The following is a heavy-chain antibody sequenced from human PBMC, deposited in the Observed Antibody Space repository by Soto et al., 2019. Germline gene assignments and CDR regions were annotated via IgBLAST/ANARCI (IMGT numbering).Heavy chain of an antibody. Sequence: EVQLLESGGGLVQPGGSLRLSCAASGFTCSSYAMSWFRQAPGKGLEWVSAISGSGDSTYYADSVKGRFTISRDNSKNTLYLQMNSLRAEDTAVYYCAKGLGSGSSAATDYWGQGTLVTVSS. J-gene: IGHJ4*02. CDR1: GFTCSSYA. V-gene: IGHV3-23*01. CDR3: AKGLGSGSSAATDY. D-gene: IGHD1-26*01. CDR2: ISGSGDST.